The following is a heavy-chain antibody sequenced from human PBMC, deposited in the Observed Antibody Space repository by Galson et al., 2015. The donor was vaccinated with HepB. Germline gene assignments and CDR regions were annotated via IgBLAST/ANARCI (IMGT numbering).Heavy chain of an antibody. J-gene: IGHJ5*02. CDR2: ISGSGDRK. D-gene: IGHD6-25*01. V-gene: IGHV3-23*01. Sequence: SLRLSCAASGFTFSNHAMNWVRQAPGKGLEWVAAISGSGDRKFYADSVKGRFTISRDNSKSTLNLQMNSLRPEDAAVYYCAKDHRSGWPTWFDPWGQGTLVTVSS. CDR3: AKDHRSGWPTWFDP. CDR1: GFTFSNHA.